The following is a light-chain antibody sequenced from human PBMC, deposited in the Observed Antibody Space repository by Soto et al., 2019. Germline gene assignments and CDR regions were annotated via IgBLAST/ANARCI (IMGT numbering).Light chain of an antibody. CDR3: ATWDDSLNGRV. J-gene: IGLJ2*01. CDR1: SSNIGTNI. V-gene: IGLV1-44*01. CDR2: DDN. Sequence: QSALTQPPSASGTPGQRVTISCSGSSSNIGTNIVNWYRQLPGTAPKLLISDDNQRSSGVPDRFSGSKSGTSASLAISGLQSEDEAAYYCATWDDSLNGRVFGGGTKVTVL.